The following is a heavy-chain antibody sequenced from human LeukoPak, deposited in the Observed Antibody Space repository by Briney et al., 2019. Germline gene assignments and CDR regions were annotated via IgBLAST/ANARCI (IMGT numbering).Heavy chain of an antibody. Sequence: GGSLRLSCAASGFTFSSYAMSWVRQAPGKGLEWVSAISGGGSTYYADSVKGRFTISRDNSKNTLYLQMNSLRAEDTAVYYCAKRLVSGAFDIWGQGTMVTVSS. V-gene: IGHV3-23*01. CDR2: ISGGGST. CDR3: AKRLVSGAFDI. J-gene: IGHJ3*02. CDR1: GFTFSSYA. D-gene: IGHD6-19*01.